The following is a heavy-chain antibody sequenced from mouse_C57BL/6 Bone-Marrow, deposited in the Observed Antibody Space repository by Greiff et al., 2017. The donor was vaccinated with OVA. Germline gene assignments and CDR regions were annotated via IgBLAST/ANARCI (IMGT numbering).Heavy chain of an antibody. CDR3: TRGGGYPYAMDY. D-gene: IGHD2-2*01. CDR1: GFTFSSYA. CDR2: ISSGGDYI. Sequence: EVQRVESGEGLVKPGGSLKLSCAASGFTFSSYAMSWVRQTPEKRLEWVAYISSGGDYIYYADTVKGRFTISRDNARNTLYLQMSSLKSEDTAMYYCTRGGGYPYAMDYWGQGTSVTVSS. V-gene: IGHV5-9-1*02. J-gene: IGHJ4*01.